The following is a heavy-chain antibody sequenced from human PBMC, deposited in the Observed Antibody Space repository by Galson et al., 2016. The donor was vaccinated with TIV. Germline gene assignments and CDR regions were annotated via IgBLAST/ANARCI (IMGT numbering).Heavy chain of an antibody. V-gene: IGHV5-51*01. D-gene: IGHD5-18*01. Sequence: QSGAEVTKPGEPLKISCKTFGSSFTSNWIAWVRQMPGKGLEWMGIIYAGDSDTRYSPSFQGQVTISADESVSTAYLQWSNLKASDSAMYFCARAPGYTGYSYGYFDSWGRGTLVTVSS. CDR2: IYAGDSDT. CDR3: ARAPGYTGYSYGYFDS. J-gene: IGHJ4*02. CDR1: GSSFTSNW.